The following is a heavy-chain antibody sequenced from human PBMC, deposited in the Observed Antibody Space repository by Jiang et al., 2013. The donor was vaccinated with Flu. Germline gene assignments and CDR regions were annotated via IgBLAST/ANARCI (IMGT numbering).Heavy chain of an antibody. CDR2: TYYRSEWNN. Sequence: RTYYRSEWNNDYAISVKSRITLNPDTSKNQFSLQLNSVTPEDTAVYYCARGYYDSSGYGAFDIWGQGTMVTVSS. CDR3: ARGYYDSSGYGAFDI. D-gene: IGHD3-22*01. J-gene: IGHJ3*02. V-gene: IGHV6-1*01.